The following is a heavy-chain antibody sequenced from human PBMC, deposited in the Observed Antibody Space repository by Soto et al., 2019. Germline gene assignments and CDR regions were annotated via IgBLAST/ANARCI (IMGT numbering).Heavy chain of an antibody. D-gene: IGHD3-22*01. Sequence: PAGSLCLSCVASGFTFSSYAMSCVRQAPGKGLEWVSAISGSGSSTYYADSVKGRFTISRDTSKNTMYLQMNSLRAEDTAVYSCAKDRPITMIVVVNLDYWGQGTLVTVSS. J-gene: IGHJ4*02. CDR1: GFTFSSYA. CDR2: ISGSGSST. V-gene: IGHV3-23*01. CDR3: AKDRPITMIVVVNLDY.